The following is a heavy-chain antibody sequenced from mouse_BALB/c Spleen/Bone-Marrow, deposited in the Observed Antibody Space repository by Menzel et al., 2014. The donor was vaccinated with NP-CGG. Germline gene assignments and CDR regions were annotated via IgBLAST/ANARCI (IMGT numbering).Heavy chain of an antibody. CDR2: IDPANGNT. Sequence: EVKLMESGAELVKPGASVKLSCTASGFNIKDTYMHWVKQRPEQGLEWIGRIDPANGNTKYDPKFQGKATITTDTSSNTAYLQLSSLTSEDTAVYYCARITTWGQGTLVTVSA. J-gene: IGHJ3*01. V-gene: IGHV14-3*02. CDR3: ARITT. CDR1: GFNIKDTY. D-gene: IGHD2-4*01.